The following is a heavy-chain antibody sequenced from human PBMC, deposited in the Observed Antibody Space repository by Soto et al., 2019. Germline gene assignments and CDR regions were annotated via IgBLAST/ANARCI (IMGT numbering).Heavy chain of an antibody. CDR1: GGTFSSYN. Sequence: ASVKVSCKASGGTFSSYNISWVRQAPGQGLEWMGRIIPILGIANYTQKFQGRVTITADKSTSTAYMELSSLRSEDTAVYYCARGAGYCSGGSCPDAFDIWGQGTMVTVSS. D-gene: IGHD2-15*01. J-gene: IGHJ3*02. V-gene: IGHV1-69*02. CDR3: ARGAGYCSGGSCPDAFDI. CDR2: IIPILGIA.